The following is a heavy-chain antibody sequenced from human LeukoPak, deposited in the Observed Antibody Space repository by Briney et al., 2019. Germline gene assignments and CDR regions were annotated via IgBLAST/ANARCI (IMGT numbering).Heavy chain of an antibody. V-gene: IGHV3-66*04. CDR2: IYSGGST. D-gene: IGHD3-22*01. CDR3: ARHEGITMIMN. J-gene: IGHJ4*02. Sequence: PGGSLRLSCAASGLTVSSNYMNWVRQAPGKGLEWVSVIYSGGSTYYADSVKGRFTISRDNSKNSLYLQMNSLRAEDTAVYYCARHEGITMIMNWGQGTLVTVSS. CDR1: GLTVSSNY.